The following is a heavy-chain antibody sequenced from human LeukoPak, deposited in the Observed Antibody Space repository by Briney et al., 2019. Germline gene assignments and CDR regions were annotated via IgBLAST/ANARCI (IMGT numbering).Heavy chain of an antibody. Sequence: GGSLRLSCAASGFTFSDYYMSWVRQAPGKGLEWVANIKQDGSEKYYVDSVKGRFTISRDNAKNSLYLQMNSLRAEDTAVYYCARDQRYLNGFDYWGQGTLVTVSS. J-gene: IGHJ4*02. CDR1: GFTFSDYY. CDR2: IKQDGSEK. D-gene: IGHD1-14*01. CDR3: ARDQRYLNGFDY. V-gene: IGHV3-7*01.